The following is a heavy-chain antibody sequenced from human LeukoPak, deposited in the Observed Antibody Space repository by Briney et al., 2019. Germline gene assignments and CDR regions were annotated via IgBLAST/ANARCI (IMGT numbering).Heavy chain of an antibody. V-gene: IGHV1-2*02. Sequence: ASVKVSCESSGYTFTSYYIHWVRQAPGQGLEWMGWINSNSGATTSAQKFHDTLTMTRDTSINTAYMELRWLRSVDTAVYLCARGSGLPDSNGFHYFDYWGQGTLVTVSS. D-gene: IGHD3-22*01. CDR2: INSNSGAT. CDR3: ARGSGLPDSNGFHYFDY. J-gene: IGHJ4*02. CDR1: GYTFTSYY.